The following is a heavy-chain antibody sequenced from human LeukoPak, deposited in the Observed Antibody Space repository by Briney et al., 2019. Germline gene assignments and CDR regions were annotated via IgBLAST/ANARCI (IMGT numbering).Heavy chain of an antibody. CDR3: AKEYCSNSVCHSLDY. J-gene: IGHJ4*02. V-gene: IGHV3-30*18. Sequence: PGRSLRLSCAAPGFTFSSSGMHWVRQAPGKGLEWVAVISYDGSNKYYADSVKGRFTFSRDNSKNTLYLQMNSLRAEDTAVYYCAKEYCSNSVCHSLDYWGQGTLVTVSS. CDR2: ISYDGSNK. CDR1: GFTFSSSG. D-gene: IGHD2-8*01.